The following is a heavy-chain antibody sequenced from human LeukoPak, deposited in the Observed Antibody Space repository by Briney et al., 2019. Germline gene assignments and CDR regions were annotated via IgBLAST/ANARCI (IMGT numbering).Heavy chain of an antibody. V-gene: IGHV3-30*03. CDR3: ARDILGGDAFDI. CDR1: GFTFSSYS. Sequence: GGSLRLSCAASGFTFSSYSMNWVRQAPGKGLEWVAVISYGGSNKYYADSVKGRFTISRDNSKNTLYLQMNSLRAEDTAVYYCARDILGGDAFDIWGQGTMVTVSS. D-gene: IGHD3-9*01. CDR2: ISYGGSNK. J-gene: IGHJ3*02.